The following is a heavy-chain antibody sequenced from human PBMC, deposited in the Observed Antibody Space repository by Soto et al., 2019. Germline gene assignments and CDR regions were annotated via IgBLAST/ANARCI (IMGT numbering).Heavy chain of an antibody. J-gene: IGHJ5*02. D-gene: IGHD4-17*01. CDR3: VVTTVVTAYNWFDP. CDR2: IYFSGST. CDR1: GGSISSGGYY. Sequence: QVQLQESGPGLVKPSQTLSLTCTVSGGSISSGGYYWSWIRQHPGKGLEWIGYIYFSGSTYYNPSLKSRVTIAVDTSKNQFSLKLSSVTAADTAVYYCVVTTVVTAYNWFDPWGQGTLVTVSS. V-gene: IGHV4-31*03.